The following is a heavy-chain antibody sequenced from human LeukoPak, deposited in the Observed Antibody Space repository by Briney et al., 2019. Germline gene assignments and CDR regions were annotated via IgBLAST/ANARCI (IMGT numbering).Heavy chain of an antibody. CDR3: AKGRIQLRGLFDY. V-gene: IGHV3-23*01. CDR1: GFTFSSYA. CDR2: ISGSGGST. Sequence: QTGGSLRLSCAASGFTFSSYAMSWVRQAPGKGLEWSSSISGSGGSTYYADSVKGRFTISRDNSKNTLYLQMNSLRAEDTALYYCAKGRIQLRGLFDYWGQGTLVTASS. D-gene: IGHD5-18*01. J-gene: IGHJ4*02.